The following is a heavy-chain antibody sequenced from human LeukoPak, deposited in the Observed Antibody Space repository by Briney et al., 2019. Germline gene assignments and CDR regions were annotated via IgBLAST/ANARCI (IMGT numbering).Heavy chain of an antibody. V-gene: IGHV4-38-2*02. Sequence: SETLSLTCTVSGYSISSGYYWGWIRQPPGKGLEWIGEINYSGSTKYNPSLKSRVTISVDTSKNQFSLKLSSVTAADTAVYYCARAIRYFGYYYYYMDVWGKGTTVTISS. J-gene: IGHJ6*03. CDR3: ARAIRYFGYYYYYMDV. CDR2: INYSGST. D-gene: IGHD3-9*01. CDR1: GYSISSGYY.